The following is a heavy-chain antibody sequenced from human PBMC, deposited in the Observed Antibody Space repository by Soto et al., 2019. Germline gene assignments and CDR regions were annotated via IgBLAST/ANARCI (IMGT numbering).Heavy chain of an antibody. D-gene: IGHD2-15*01. CDR1: AFSFSHYA. CDR3: ARVGYCSGGRCYSPYYYYYGMDV. CDR2: ISYDGNIK. V-gene: IGHV3-30-3*01. J-gene: IGHJ6*02. Sequence: QAQLVESGGGVVQPGRSLRLSCGASAFSFSHYAMHWVRQAPGKGLECVAVISYDGNIKRYADSVKGRFTISRDNSENTLYLQMNSLRPEDTAVYYCARVGYCSGGRCYSPYYYYYGMDVWGQGTTVTVSS.